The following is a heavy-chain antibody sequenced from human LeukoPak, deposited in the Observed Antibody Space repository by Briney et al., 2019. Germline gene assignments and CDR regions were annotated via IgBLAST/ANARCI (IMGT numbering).Heavy chain of an antibody. CDR2: ISPNGVIT. V-gene: IGHV3-23*01. J-gene: IGHJ6*03. CDR3: AKVGGSGWSYYYYYMDV. Sequence: PGGSLRLSCAASGFTFSSHGMNWVRQAPGKGLEWVSGISPNGVITYYADSVKGRFTISRDNSKNTLYLQMNSLRAEDTAVYYCAKVGGSGWSYYYYYMDVWGKGTTVTISS. CDR1: GFTFSSHG. D-gene: IGHD6-19*01.